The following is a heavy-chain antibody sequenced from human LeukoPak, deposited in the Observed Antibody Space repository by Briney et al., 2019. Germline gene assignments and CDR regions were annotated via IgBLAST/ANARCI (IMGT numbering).Heavy chain of an antibody. CDR1: GGSISSYY. J-gene: IGHJ6*03. D-gene: IGHD3-3*01. Sequence: PSETLSLTCTVSGGSISSYYWSWIRQPPGKGLEWIGYIYYSGSTNYNPPLKSRVTISVGTSQNQLSLKLSSVTAADTAVYYCARVRATLFGVAMDYMDVWGKGTTLTVPS. V-gene: IGHV4-59*08. CDR3: ARVRATLFGVAMDYMDV. CDR2: IYYSGST.